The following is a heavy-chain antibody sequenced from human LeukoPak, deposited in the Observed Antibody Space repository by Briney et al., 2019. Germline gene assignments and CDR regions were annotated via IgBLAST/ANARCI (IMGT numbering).Heavy chain of an antibody. V-gene: IGHV1-2*02. CDR3: ARGGGLYCSSISCYNYFDP. Sequence: ASVKVSCKASGATGYYMHWVRQAPGQGLEWLGWINPNSGGTNYAQKFQGRVTMTRDTSISTVYMELSRLRSDDTAVYYCARGGGLYCSSISCYNYFDPWGQDTLVTVSS. J-gene: IGHJ5*02. D-gene: IGHD2-2*01. CDR1: GATGYY. CDR2: INPNSGGT.